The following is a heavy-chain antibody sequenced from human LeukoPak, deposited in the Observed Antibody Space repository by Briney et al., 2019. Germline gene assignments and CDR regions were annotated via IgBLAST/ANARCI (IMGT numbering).Heavy chain of an antibody. D-gene: IGHD5-24*01. CDR3: ARSRDGYNFGYFDI. J-gene: IGHJ3*02. CDR2: IYSGGST. CDR1: GFTVSSSY. V-gene: IGHV3-66*01. Sequence: GGSLRLSCAASGFTVSSSYMSWVRQAPGKGLEWVSVIYSGGSTYYADSVKGRFTISRDNSKNTLYLQMNSLRAEDTAVYYCARSRDGYNFGYFDIWGQGTMVTVSS.